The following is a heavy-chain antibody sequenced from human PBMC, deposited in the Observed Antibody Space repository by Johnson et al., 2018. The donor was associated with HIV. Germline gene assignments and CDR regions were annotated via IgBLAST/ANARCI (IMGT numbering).Heavy chain of an antibody. Sequence: VQLVESGGGVVRPGGSLRLSCAASGFTFDDCGMNWVRQAPGKGLEWVSSINWNGGSTGYGDSVKGRFTISRDNAKNSLYLQMNSLRAEDTALYYCAREGGSYKDDAFDIWGQGTVVTVSS. J-gene: IGHJ3*02. CDR1: GFTFDDCG. V-gene: IGHV3-20*04. CDR2: INWNGGST. CDR3: AREGGSYKDDAFDI. D-gene: IGHD1-26*01.